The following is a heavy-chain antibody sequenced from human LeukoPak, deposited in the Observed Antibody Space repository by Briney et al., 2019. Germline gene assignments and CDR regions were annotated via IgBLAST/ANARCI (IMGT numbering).Heavy chain of an antibody. J-gene: IGHJ4*02. D-gene: IGHD3-3*01. Sequence: GGSLRLSCAASRFTFSSYAMSWVRQAPGKGLAWVSAISGTGGSTYYADSVKGRFTISRDNCKNTLYLQMNSLRAEDTAVYYCAKDRSSTYYDFWSGYPYFDYWGQGTLVTVSS. CDR1: RFTFSSYA. V-gene: IGHV3-23*01. CDR3: AKDRSSTYYDFWSGYPYFDY. CDR2: ISGTGGST.